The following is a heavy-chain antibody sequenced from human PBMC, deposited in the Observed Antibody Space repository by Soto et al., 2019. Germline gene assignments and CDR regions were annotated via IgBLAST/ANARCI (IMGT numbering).Heavy chain of an antibody. Sequence: GGSLRLSCAASGFTFINYAMHWVRQAPGNGLEWVAVISYDGSNKYYADSVKGRFTISRDNSKNTMYLQMNSLSAEDTAVYHCARDQVKGTMTILWGQGTLVTVS. CDR3: ARDQVKGTMTIL. D-gene: IGHD4-17*01. J-gene: IGHJ4*02. V-gene: IGHV3-30-3*01. CDR2: ISYDGSNK. CDR1: GFTFINYA.